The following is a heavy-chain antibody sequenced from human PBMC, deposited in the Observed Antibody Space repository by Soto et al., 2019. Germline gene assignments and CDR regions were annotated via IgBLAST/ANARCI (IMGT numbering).Heavy chain of an antibody. CDR2: INHIGIT. CDR1: GGSFSGFY. J-gene: IGHJ4*02. Sequence: QVQLQQWGAGLLKPSETLSLTCAVYGGSFSGFYWSWIRQSPGKGLEWIGEINHIGITNYNPSLKSRVTIAVPTSKNQSSLKLSSVTAADTAVYYCARGYAINWHTPHYWGQGTLVTVSS. CDR3: ARGYAINWHTPHY. V-gene: IGHV4-34*01. D-gene: IGHD2-15*01.